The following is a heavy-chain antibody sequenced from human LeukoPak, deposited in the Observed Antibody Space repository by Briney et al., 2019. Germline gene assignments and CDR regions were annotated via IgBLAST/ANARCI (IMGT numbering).Heavy chain of an antibody. CDR1: GFTFSSYA. CDR3: AKDSGETYCSSPSCYTFFDYFDY. D-gene: IGHD2-2*02. Sequence: GGSLRLSCAASGFTFSSYAMSWVRQAPGKGLEWVSAISGSGGSTYYADSVKGRFTISRDNSKNTLYLQINSLRAEDTAVYYCAKDSGETYCSSPSCYTFFDYFDYWGQGTLVTVSS. V-gene: IGHV3-23*01. J-gene: IGHJ4*02. CDR2: ISGSGGST.